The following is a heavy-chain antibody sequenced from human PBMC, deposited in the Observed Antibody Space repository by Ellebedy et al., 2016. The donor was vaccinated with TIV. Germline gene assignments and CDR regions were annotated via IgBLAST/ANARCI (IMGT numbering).Heavy chain of an antibody. V-gene: IGHV4-39*01. CDR2: IYYSGST. D-gene: IGHD2-15*01. CDR3: ARIAENFDY. CDR1: GGSISSSSYY. Sequence: MPSETLSLTCTVPGGSISSSSYYWGWIRQPPGKGLEWIGSIYYSGSTYYNPSLKSRVTISVDTSKNQFSLKLSSVTAADTAVYYSARIAENFDYWGQGTLVTVSS. J-gene: IGHJ4*02.